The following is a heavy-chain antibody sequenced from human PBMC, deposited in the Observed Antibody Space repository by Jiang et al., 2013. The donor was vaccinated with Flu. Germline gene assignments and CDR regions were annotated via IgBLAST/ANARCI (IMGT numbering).Heavy chain of an antibody. V-gene: IGHV1-2*02. CDR1: GYTFTGYY. J-gene: IGHJ3*02. CDR3: AREYELTMIAVSSAFDI. D-gene: IGHD3-22*01. CDR2: INPNSGGT. Sequence: VQLVESGAEVKKPGASVKVSCKASGYTFTGYYMHWVRQAPGQGLEWMGWINPNSGGTNYAQKFQGRVTMTRDTSISTAYMELSRLRSDDTAVYYCAREYELTMIAVSSAFDIWGQGTMVTVSS.